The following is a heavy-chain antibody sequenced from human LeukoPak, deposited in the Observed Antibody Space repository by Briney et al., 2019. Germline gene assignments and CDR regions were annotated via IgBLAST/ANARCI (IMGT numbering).Heavy chain of an antibody. CDR3: AKSSQDSGVYSDY. CDR2: ISGSGGST. D-gene: IGHD3-22*01. J-gene: IGHJ4*02. Sequence: PGGSLRLSCAASGFTFSSYAMSWVRQAPGKGLEWVSAISGSGGSTYYADSVKGRFTISRDNSKNTLYLQINSLRAEDTAVYYCAKSSQDSGVYSDYWGKETLVTVSS. V-gene: IGHV3-23*01. CDR1: GFTFSSYA.